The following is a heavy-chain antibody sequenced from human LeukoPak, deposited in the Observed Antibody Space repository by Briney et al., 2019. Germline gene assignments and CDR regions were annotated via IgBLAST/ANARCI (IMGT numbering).Heavy chain of an antibody. CDR3: ARGALGDYLGFLYDY. Sequence: SETLSLTCNVSGGSISSYYWSWIRQPPGKGLEWIGFIYYSGSTSYNPSLKSRVTISVDTSKNQFSLRLTSVTAADTAVYYCARGALGDYLGFLYDYRGQGTLVTVSS. CDR1: GGSISSYY. D-gene: IGHD3-16*01. J-gene: IGHJ4*02. V-gene: IGHV4-59*08. CDR2: IYYSGST.